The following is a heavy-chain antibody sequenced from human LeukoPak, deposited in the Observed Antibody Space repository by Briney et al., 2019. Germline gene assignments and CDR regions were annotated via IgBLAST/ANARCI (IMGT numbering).Heavy chain of an antibody. Sequence: GESLKISCKGSGYSFTSYWIGWVRQMPGKALEGMGIIYPGASDTRYSPSFQGQVTISADKSISTAYLQWSSLKASDTAMYYCARRLGYCSGGSCHFDYWGQGTLVTVSS. V-gene: IGHV5-51*01. CDR3: ARRLGYCSGGSCHFDY. D-gene: IGHD2-15*01. J-gene: IGHJ4*02. CDR2: IYPGASDT. CDR1: GYSFTSYW.